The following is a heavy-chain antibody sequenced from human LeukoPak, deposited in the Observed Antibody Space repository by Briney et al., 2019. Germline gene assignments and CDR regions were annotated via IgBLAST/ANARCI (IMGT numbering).Heavy chain of an antibody. Sequence: GGSLRLSCAASGFTVSSNYMSWVRQAPGKGLEWVSVIYSGGSTFYADSVKGRFTISRDHSKNTLYLQMNSLRAEDTAVYYCARDLSVGAKPDLGFDYWGQGTLVTVSS. CDR1: GFTVSSNY. D-gene: IGHD1-26*01. CDR2: IYSGGST. V-gene: IGHV3-53*01. CDR3: ARDLSVGAKPDLGFDY. J-gene: IGHJ4*02.